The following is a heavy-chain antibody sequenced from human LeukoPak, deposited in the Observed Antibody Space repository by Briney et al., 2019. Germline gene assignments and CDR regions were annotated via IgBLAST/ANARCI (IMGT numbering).Heavy chain of an antibody. CDR2: INPNSGAT. D-gene: IGHD2-2*01. J-gene: IGHJ4*02. CDR3: ARVKKLMPEFEF. CDR1: GYTFIDYY. Sequence: ASVKVSCKSSGYTFIDYYIHWVRQAPGQGLEWMGWINPNSGATKYAQKFQGRVSMTRDTSINTAYMDLTNLRSDDTAIFYCARVKKLMPEFEFWGQGTLVTVSS. V-gene: IGHV1-2*02.